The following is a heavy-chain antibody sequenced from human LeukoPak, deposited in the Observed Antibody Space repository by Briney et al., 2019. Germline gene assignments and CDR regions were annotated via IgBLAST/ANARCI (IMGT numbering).Heavy chain of an antibody. CDR1: GGSITTYN. D-gene: IGHD2-2*01. V-gene: IGHV4-4*09. Sequence: SETLSLTCTVSGGSITTYNWIWIRQTPGQALEWIGHIYSSGATKYNPSLKSRATILLDTSKNQLSLKLSSVSAADTAVYYCAKRTPGPQLDEYVAYFFDHWGQGTQVTVSS. J-gene: IGHJ4*02. CDR3: AKRTPGPQLDEYVAYFFDH. CDR2: IYSSGAT.